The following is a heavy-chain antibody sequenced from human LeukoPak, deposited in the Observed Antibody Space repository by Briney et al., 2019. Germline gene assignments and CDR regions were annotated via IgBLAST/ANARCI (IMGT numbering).Heavy chain of an antibody. CDR3: AKSVGTLDAFDI. Sequence: GGSLRLSCAASGFTFSNAWMSWVRQAPGKGLEWVAVIWYGGSNKYYADSVKGRFTISRDNSKNTLYLQMNSLRAEDTAVYYCAKSVGTLDAFDIWGQGTMVTVSS. CDR1: GFTFSNAW. D-gene: IGHD2-21*02. CDR2: IWYGGSNK. V-gene: IGHV3-30*02. J-gene: IGHJ3*02.